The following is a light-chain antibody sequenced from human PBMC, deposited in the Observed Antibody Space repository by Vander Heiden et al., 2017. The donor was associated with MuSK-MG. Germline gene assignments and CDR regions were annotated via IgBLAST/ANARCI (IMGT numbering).Light chain of an antibody. J-gene: IGKJ4*01. CDR2: YVS. CDR3: QQDDNLPIT. V-gene: IGKV1-33*01. CDR1: QDISNY. Sequence: DIQMTQSTSSLSASVGDRVTSTCQASQDISNYLNWYSETPGKVPKLLLYYVSNLETGVPSRFSGSGSGTAFTFTISSMPPEDIATYYCQQDDNLPITCGGGTKVEIK.